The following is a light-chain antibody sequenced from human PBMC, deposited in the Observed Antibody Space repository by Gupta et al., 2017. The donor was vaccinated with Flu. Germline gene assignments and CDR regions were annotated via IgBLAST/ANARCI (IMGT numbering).Light chain of an antibody. J-gene: IGKJ4*01. Sequence: IVMTQSLPTLPVTPEEPASISCRSSQSLLHSNGYNYLDWYLQKPGQSPQLLIYLGSNRASGVPDRFSGSGSGTDFTLKISRVEAEDVGVYYCMQALQTPLTFGGGTKVEIK. V-gene: IGKV2-28*01. CDR1: QSLLHSNGYNY. CDR2: LGS. CDR3: MQALQTPLT.